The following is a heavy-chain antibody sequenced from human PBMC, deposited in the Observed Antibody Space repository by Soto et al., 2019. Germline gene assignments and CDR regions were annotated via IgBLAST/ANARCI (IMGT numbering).Heavy chain of an antibody. V-gene: IGHV3-23*01. Sequence: EVQLLESGGGLVQPGGSLTLSCAASGFTFSTSAMSWVRQAPGKGLEWVSAISGTGATTLYADSVEGRFSISRDNFRNMLYLQMNSLRVEDTAVYYCAKQTITAGMKYFDPWGQGALVIVSS. CDR1: GFTFSTSA. D-gene: IGHD1-20*01. CDR2: ISGTGATT. CDR3: AKQTITAGMKYFDP. J-gene: IGHJ5*02.